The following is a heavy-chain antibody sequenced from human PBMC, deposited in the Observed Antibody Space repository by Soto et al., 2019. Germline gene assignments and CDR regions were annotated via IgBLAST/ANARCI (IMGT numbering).Heavy chain of an antibody. J-gene: IGHJ4*02. D-gene: IGHD6-13*01. CDR2: ISCDGSNK. V-gene: IGHV3-30*18. CDR3: AKTRPHPNSSWYLGGYDY. Sequence: PGGSLRLSCAASGFTFSSYGMHWVRQAPGKGLEWVSVISCDGSNKYYADSVKGRFTISRDNSKNTLYLQMNSLRAEDTAVYYWAKTRPHPNSSWYLGGYDYWGQGTLVTVSS. CDR1: GFTFSSYG.